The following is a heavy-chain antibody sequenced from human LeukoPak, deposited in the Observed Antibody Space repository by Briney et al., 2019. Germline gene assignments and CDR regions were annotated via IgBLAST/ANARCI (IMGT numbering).Heavy chain of an antibody. CDR1: GFTFSSYA. CDR2: ISSSSSYI. D-gene: IGHD3-10*01. V-gene: IGHV3-21*06. Sequence: PGGSLRLSCAASGFTFSSYAMSWVRQAPGKGLEWVSSISSSSSYIYYADSVKGRFTISRDNAKNSVYLQMNGLRAEDTAVYYCGRTGSELLWVGAVDNWGLGTLVTVSS. CDR3: GRTGSELLWVGAVDN. J-gene: IGHJ4*02.